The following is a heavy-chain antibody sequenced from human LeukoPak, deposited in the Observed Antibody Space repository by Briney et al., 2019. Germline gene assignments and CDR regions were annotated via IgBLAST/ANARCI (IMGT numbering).Heavy chain of an antibody. D-gene: IGHD3-3*01. CDR2: INHNGNVN. CDR1: GLTVSSYS. CDR3: ARDEKYYDFWSGYYVSKPFDP. J-gene: IGHJ5*02. V-gene: IGHV3-7*03. Sequence: GGSLRLSCVASGLTVSSYSMNWARQAPGKGLEWVASINHNGNVNYYVDSVKGRFTISRDNAKNSLYLQMNSLRAEDTAVYYCARDEKYYDFWSGYYVSKPFDPWGQGTLVTVSS.